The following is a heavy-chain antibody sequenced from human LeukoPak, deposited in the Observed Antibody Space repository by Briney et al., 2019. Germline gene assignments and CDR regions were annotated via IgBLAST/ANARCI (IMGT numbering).Heavy chain of an antibody. CDR3: AGRLRRTHYFDY. Sequence: SETLSLTCTVSGGSISSSSYYWGWIRQPPGKGLEWIGTIYYSGSTFSNPSFRSRVTISVDTSQNQFSLKLSSVTAADTAVYYCAGRLRRTHYFDYWGQGTLVTASS. V-gene: IGHV4-39*01. D-gene: IGHD1/OR15-1a*01. CDR1: GGSISSSSYY. J-gene: IGHJ4*02. CDR2: IYYSGST.